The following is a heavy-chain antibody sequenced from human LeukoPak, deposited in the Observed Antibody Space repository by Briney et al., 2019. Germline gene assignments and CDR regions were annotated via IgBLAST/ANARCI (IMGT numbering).Heavy chain of an antibody. CDR2: IYYSGST. CDR3: ARAPYYYYGMDV. V-gene: IGHV4-31*11. J-gene: IGHJ6*02. CDR1: GGSFSGYY. Sequence: PSETLSLTCAVYGGSFSGYYWSWIRQHPGKGLEWIGYIYYSGSTYYNPSLKSRVTISVDTSKNQFSLKLSSVTAADTAVYYCARAPYYYYGMDVWGQGTTVTVSS.